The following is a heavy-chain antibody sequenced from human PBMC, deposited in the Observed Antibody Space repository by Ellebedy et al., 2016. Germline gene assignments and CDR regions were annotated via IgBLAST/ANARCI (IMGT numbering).Heavy chain of an antibody. CDR3: ASLGPPHRYKDV. V-gene: IGHV4-59*01. CDR2: IYYTGTT. D-gene: IGHD2-2*02. Sequence: SETLSLTCIVSGGSISRYYWSWIRQPPGRGLEWIGHIYYTGTTNYNHSLQSRVTISLDTSKNQFSLRLTSVTAADTAVYYCASLGPPHRYKDVWGQGTTVTVSS. CDR1: GGSISRYY. J-gene: IGHJ6*02.